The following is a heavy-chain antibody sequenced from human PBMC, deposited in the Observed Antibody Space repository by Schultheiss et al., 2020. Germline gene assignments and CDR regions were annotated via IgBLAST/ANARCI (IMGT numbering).Heavy chain of an antibody. CDR2: IYHSGST. Sequence: SETLSLTCTVSAGSFSSGGYYWGWIRQPPGKVLEWIGSIYHSGSTYYNPSLKSRVTISVDTSKNQFSLTLSSVTAADTAVYYCARDVVYACFDYWGQGTRVTVSS. V-gene: IGHV4-39*07. CDR3: ARDVVYACFDY. J-gene: IGHJ4*02. D-gene: IGHD2-8*02. CDR1: AGSFSSGGYY.